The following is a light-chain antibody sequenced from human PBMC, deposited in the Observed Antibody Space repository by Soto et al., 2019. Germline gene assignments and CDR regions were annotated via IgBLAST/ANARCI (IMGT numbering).Light chain of an antibody. CDR1: SSDVGGYNY. V-gene: IGLV2-8*01. CDR3: SSYAGSNNYV. J-gene: IGLJ1*01. Sequence: QSVLTQPRSASGSPGQSVTISCTGTSSDVGGYNYVSWYQQHPGKAPKLMIYGVTKRPSGVPDRFSDSKSGNTASLTVSGLQAEDEAYYYCSSYAGSNNYVFGTGTKVTVL. CDR2: GVT.